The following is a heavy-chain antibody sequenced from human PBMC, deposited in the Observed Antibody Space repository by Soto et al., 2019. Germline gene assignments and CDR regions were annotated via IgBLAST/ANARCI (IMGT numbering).Heavy chain of an antibody. V-gene: IGHV3-23*01. CDR3: AKDLAGTTAFDI. CDR2: ITASGSGT. J-gene: IGHJ3*02. CDR1: GFPVSTNA. Sequence: PGVSLTLAFSASGFPVSTNAVSWVRQAPGKGLEWFSAITASGSGTHYAYSVKGRFTISRDNSKNTLYLQMNSLRAEDTAVYYCAKDLAGTTAFDICGQGTMVTGS. D-gene: IGHD1-1*01.